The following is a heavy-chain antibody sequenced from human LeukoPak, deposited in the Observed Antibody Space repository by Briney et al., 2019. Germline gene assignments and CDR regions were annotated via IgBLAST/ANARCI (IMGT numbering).Heavy chain of an antibody. CDR1: GFTVSSNY. CDR2: ISGSGGST. V-gene: IGHV3-23*01. D-gene: IGHD1-26*01. Sequence: GGSLRLSCAASGFTVSSNYMSWVRQAPGKGLEWVSAISGSGGSTYYADSVKGRFTISRDNSKNTLYLQMNSLRAEDTAVYYCAKAHSSYYYNWFDPWGQGTLVTVSS. J-gene: IGHJ5*02. CDR3: AKAHSSYYYNWFDP.